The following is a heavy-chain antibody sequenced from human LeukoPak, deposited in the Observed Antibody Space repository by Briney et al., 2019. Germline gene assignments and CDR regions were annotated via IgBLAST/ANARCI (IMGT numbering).Heavy chain of an antibody. CDR1: GYTFTGYY. J-gene: IGHJ4*02. V-gene: IGHV1-2*02. Sequence: ASVKVSCKASGYTFTGYYMHWVRQAPGQGLEWVGWINPNSGDTNYAQNFQGRVTMTRDTSISTAYLELSRLRSDDTAVYYCARDLGSTEWLSGDNWGQGTLVTVSS. CDR3: ARDLGSTEWLSGDN. D-gene: IGHD6-19*01. CDR2: INPNSGDT.